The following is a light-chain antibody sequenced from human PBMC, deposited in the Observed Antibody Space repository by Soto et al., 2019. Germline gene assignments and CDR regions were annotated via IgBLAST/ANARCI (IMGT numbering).Light chain of an antibody. V-gene: IGKV1-5*01. CDR3: QQYNSYSAWT. Sequence: DIQMTQSPATLSASVGDRVTITCRASQSISSWLAWYQQKPGKAPKLLIYDASSLESGVPSRFSGSGSGTEFTLTISSLQPDDFATYYCQQYNSYSAWTFGQGPRWIS. CDR1: QSISSW. CDR2: DAS. J-gene: IGKJ1*01.